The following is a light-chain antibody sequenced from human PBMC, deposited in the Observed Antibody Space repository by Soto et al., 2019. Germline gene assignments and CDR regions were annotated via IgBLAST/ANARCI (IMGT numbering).Light chain of an antibody. CDR3: QQYATDPLT. J-gene: IGKJ4*01. V-gene: IGKV3-20*01. CDR2: GAS. CDR1: QRISTSS. Sequence: EIVLTQSPGTLSLSPGERATLSCRPSQRISTSSLAWYQQKPGQAPRLLIHGASNRATGIPARFSGSGSGTDFTLTISRLEPEDFVAYYCQQYATDPLTFGGGTKVDI.